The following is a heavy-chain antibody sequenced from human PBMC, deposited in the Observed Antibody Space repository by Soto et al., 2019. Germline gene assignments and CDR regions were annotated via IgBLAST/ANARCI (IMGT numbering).Heavy chain of an antibody. Sequence: QLQLQESGPGLVKPSETLSLTCTVSGGSISSSSYYWGWIRQPPGKGLEWIGSIYYSGSTYYNPSLKSRVTISVDTSKNQFSLKLSSVNAADTAVYYCARNVLRYFDWLLSPQDGMDVWGQGTTVTVSS. CDR2: IYYSGST. V-gene: IGHV4-39*01. D-gene: IGHD3-9*01. J-gene: IGHJ6*02. CDR3: ARNVLRYFDWLLSPQDGMDV. CDR1: GGSISSSSYY.